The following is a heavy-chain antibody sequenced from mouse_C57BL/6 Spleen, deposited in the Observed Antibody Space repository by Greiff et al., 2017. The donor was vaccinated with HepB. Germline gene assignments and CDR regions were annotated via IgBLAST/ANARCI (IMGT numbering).Heavy chain of an antibody. V-gene: IGHV5-16*01. CDR3: ARVYYSNYHYAMDY. J-gene: IGHJ4*01. CDR2: ITYDGSST. CDR1: GFTFSDYY. D-gene: IGHD2-5*01. Sequence: EVKLVESEGGLVQPGSSMKLSCTASGFTFSDYYMAWVRQVPEKGLEWVANITYDGSSTYYLDSLKSRFIISRDNAKNILYLQMSSLKSEDTATYYCARVYYSNYHYAMDYWGQGTSVTVSS.